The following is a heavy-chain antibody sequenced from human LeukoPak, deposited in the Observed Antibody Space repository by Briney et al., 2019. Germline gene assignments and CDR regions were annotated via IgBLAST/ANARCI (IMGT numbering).Heavy chain of an antibody. CDR2: IHTTGIT. CDR1: GDSFSRYY. Sequence: SETLSLTCAVSGDSFSRYYWTWLRQPAGKGLQWIGRIHTTGITYYNPSLKSRVTMSADTFKNQLSLKLSSVTAADTAVYYCARPYYYDSRIDPWGQGILVTVSS. CDR3: ARPYYYDSRIDP. V-gene: IGHV4-4*07. D-gene: IGHD3-22*01. J-gene: IGHJ5*02.